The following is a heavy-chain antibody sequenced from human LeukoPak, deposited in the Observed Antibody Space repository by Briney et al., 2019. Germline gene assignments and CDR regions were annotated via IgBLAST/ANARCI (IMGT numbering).Heavy chain of an antibody. CDR1: EFTVSSNY. J-gene: IGHJ4*02. CDR3: TTDLGVATLFDY. Sequence: TGGSLRLSCAASEFTVSSNYMSWVRQAPGKGLEWVGRIKSKTDGGTTDYAAPVKGRFTISRDDSKNTLYLQMNSLKTEDTAVYYCTTDLGVATLFDYWGQGTLVTVSS. CDR2: IKSKTDGGTT. V-gene: IGHV3-15*01. D-gene: IGHD6-13*01.